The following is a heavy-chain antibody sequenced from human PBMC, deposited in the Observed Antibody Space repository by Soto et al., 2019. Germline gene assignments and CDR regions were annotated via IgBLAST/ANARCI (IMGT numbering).Heavy chain of an antibody. CDR3: ARDLSSGYYQPDRFDY. D-gene: IGHD3-22*01. CDR1: GFTFSSYA. Sequence: PGGSLRLSCAASGFTFSSYAMHWVRQAPGKGLEWVAVISYDGSNKYYADSVKGRFTISRDNSKNTLYLQMNSLRAEDTAVYYCARDLSSGYYQPDRFDYWGQGTLVTVSS. V-gene: IGHV3-30-3*01. J-gene: IGHJ4*02. CDR2: ISYDGSNK.